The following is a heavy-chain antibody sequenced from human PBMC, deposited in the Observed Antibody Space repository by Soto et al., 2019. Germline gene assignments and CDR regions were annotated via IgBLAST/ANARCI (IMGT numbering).Heavy chain of an antibody. Sequence: ASVKVSCKASGYTFTGYYMHWVRQAPGQGLEWMGWINPNSGGTNYAQKFQGWVTMTRDTSISTAYMELSRLRSDDTAGYYCAREGVVTLSGITGTRYAFDIWGQGTMVTVSS. J-gene: IGHJ3*02. CDR2: INPNSGGT. V-gene: IGHV1-2*04. CDR1: GYTFTGYY. CDR3: AREGVVTLSGITGTRYAFDI. D-gene: IGHD1-7*01.